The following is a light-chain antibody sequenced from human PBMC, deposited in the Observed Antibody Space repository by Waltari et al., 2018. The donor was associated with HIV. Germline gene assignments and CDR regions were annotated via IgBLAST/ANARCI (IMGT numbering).Light chain of an antibody. CDR3: AAWTDSLRGVV. J-gene: IGLJ2*01. CDR2: RNN. Sequence: QSVLTQPPSASGTPGQRVTISCSGSSSNIGSFYVYWYQQLPGSAPKLLLYRNNQRPSGVPDRFSGSKSGTSSSLAISGLRSEDEADYYCAAWTDSLRGVVFGGGTKLSVL. CDR1: SSNIGSFY. V-gene: IGLV1-47*01.